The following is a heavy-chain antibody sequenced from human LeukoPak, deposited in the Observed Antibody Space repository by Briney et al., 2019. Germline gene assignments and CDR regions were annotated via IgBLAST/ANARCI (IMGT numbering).Heavy chain of an antibody. J-gene: IGHJ4*02. Sequence: GGSLRLSCAASGFTFSSYAMSWVRQAPGKGLEWVSAISGSGGSTYYADSVKGRFTISRDNSKNALYLQMNSLRAEDTAVYYCAKGLRYFDCCFGYWGQGTLVTVSS. CDR3: AKGLRYFDCCFGY. CDR2: ISGSGGST. D-gene: IGHD3-9*01. CDR1: GFTFSSYA. V-gene: IGHV3-23*01.